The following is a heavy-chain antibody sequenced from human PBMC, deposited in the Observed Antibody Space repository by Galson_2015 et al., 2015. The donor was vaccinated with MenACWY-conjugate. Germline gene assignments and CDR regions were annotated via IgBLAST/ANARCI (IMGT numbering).Heavy chain of an antibody. D-gene: IGHD5-12*01. Sequence: SLRLSCAASGFTFSSYGMHWVRQAPGKGLEWVSSIRATGATIYYADSVKGRFTISRDNSKNSLYLQMNSLRAEDTAVYSCAMAASTAGPAPPWGQGTLVTVSS. CDR1: GFTFSSYG. J-gene: IGHJ5*02. V-gene: IGHV3-48*03. CDR2: IRATGATI. CDR3: AMAASTAGPAPP.